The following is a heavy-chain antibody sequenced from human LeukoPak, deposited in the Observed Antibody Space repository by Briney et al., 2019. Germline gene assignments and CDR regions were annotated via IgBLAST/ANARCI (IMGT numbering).Heavy chain of an antibody. CDR3: TRGAGWLIDY. D-gene: IGHD3-16*01. Sequence: KTSETLSLTCTVSGGSISSSSYYWGWIRQPPGKGLEWIGSIYYSGSTYNPSLKSRVTISADTSKNHFSLKLNSVTTADTAVYYCTRGAGWLIDYWGQGILVTVSS. CDR2: IYYSGST. CDR1: GGSISSSSYY. J-gene: IGHJ4*02. V-gene: IGHV4-39*07.